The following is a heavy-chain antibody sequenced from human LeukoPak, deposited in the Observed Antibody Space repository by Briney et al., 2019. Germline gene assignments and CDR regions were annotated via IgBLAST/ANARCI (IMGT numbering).Heavy chain of an antibody. CDR1: GGSISSSSYY. CDR3: ARSSSWQYNWFDP. D-gene: IGHD6-13*01. J-gene: IGHJ5*02. Sequence: SETLSLTCTVSGGSISSSSYYWGWIRQPPGKGLEWIGSIYYSGSTYYNPSLKSRVTISVDTSKNQFSLKLSSVTAADSAVYYCARSSSWQYNWFDPWGQGTWSPSPQ. V-gene: IGHV4-39*01. CDR2: IYYSGST.